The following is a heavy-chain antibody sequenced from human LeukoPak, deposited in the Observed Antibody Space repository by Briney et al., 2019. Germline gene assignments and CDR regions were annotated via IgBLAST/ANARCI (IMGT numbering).Heavy chain of an antibody. CDR1: GFTFSSYA. Sequence: GGSLRLSCAASGFTFSSYAMNWVRQAPGKGLEWVSSLSGSGDSTYYADSVKGRFTISRDNSKNTLFLQMNSLRAEDTALYYCAKGYFYDNSDYPYWGQGTLVTVSS. D-gene: IGHD3-22*01. V-gene: IGHV3-23*01. J-gene: IGHJ4*02. CDR2: LSGSGDST. CDR3: AKGYFYDNSDYPY.